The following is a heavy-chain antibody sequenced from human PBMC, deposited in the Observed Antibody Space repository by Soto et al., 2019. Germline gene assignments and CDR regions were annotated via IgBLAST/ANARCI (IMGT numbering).Heavy chain of an antibody. CDR2: IEEYGNTI. Sequence: PGGALRLSCAASGLTFSSHWMHWVRQVPGEGLLWGSLIEEYGNTINYADSVKGRFTISRDNARNTLYLEMKRLKAEATALAYCTRSIGGKREYWGPGTLVTVSS. J-gene: IGHJ4*02. CDR3: TRSIGGKREY. V-gene: IGHV3-74*01. D-gene: IGHD3-10*01. CDR1: GLTFSSHW.